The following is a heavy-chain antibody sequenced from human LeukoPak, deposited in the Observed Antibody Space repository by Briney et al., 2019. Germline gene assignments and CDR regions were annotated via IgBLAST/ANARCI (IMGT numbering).Heavy chain of an antibody. CDR1: GGSHSNYY. CDR3: ARHRGSSWYESFDY. V-gene: IGHV4-59*08. J-gene: IGHJ4*02. D-gene: IGHD6-13*01. Sequence: PSETLSLTCSVSGGSHSNYYWNWIRQPPGKGREWIGSMYYGGSTNYNSSLKSRVTISVDTSGNQFSLKVPSVTAADTAVYYCARHRGSSWYESFDYWGQGILVTVSS. CDR2: MYYGGST.